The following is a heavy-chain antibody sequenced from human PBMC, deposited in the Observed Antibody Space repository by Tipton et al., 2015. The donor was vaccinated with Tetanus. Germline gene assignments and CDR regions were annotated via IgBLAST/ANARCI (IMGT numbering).Heavy chain of an antibody. Sequence: SLRLSCAASGFAFSTHGMHWVRQAPGKGLEWVAVIWYDGSNRFYADSVKGRFTISRDNSKNTLYLQMNSLRAEDTAVYYCARAPNRISRAYDYWGQGTQITVFS. D-gene: IGHD1-14*01. CDR1: GFAFSTHG. J-gene: IGHJ4*02. V-gene: IGHV3-33*01. CDR2: IWYDGSNR. CDR3: ARAPNRISRAYDY.